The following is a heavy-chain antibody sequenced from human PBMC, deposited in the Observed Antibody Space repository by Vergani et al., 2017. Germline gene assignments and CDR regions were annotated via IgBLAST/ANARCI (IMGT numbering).Heavy chain of an antibody. D-gene: IGHD6-13*01. CDR2: VLYSVTS. CDR1: GGSFIGYY. CDR3: AGQTGRIAAAGNRNNGFDP. V-gene: IGHV4-34*12. J-gene: IGHJ5*02. Sequence: QVQLQQWGAGLLKPSETLSLTCAVYGGSFIGYYWSWIRQPPGKGLEWIGYVLYSVTSNYNPSLKSRVSISVDTSKNQFSLKLSSVTAADTAVYYCAGQTGRIAAAGNRNNGFDPWGQGTLVTVSS.